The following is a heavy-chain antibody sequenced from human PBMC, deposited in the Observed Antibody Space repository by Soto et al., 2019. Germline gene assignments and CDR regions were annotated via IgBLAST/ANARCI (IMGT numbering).Heavy chain of an antibody. CDR1: GYTFTSYG. D-gene: IGHD3-22*01. V-gene: IGHV1-18*01. CDR2: ISAYNGNT. J-gene: IGHJ4*02. Sequence: QVQLVQSGAEVKKPGASVKVSCKASGYTFTSYGISWVRQAPGQGLEWMGWISAYNGNTNYEQKLQGRVTMTTDTSTRTAYMELRSLRSDDTAVYYCARGGDYYDSSGSPYFDYWGQGTLVTVSS. CDR3: ARGGDYYDSSGSPYFDY.